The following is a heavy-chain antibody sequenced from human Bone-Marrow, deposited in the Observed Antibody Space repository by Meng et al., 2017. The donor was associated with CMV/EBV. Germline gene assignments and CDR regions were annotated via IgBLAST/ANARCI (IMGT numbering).Heavy chain of an antibody. Sequence: GGSLRLSCAASGFTFSSYAMHWVRQAPGKGLEWVAFIRYDGSNKYYADSVKGRFTISRDNSKNTLYLQMNSLRAEDTAVYYCAKETSSLTGYCSGGSCYSGRYDYYYGMDFWGQGTTVTVSS. V-gene: IGHV3-30*02. J-gene: IGHJ6*02. D-gene: IGHD2-15*01. CDR3: AKETSSLTGYCSGGSCYSGRYDYYYGMDF. CDR2: IRYDGSNK. CDR1: GFTFSSYA.